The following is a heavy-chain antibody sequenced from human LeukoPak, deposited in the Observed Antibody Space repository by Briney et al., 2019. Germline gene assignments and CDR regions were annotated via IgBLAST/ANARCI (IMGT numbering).Heavy chain of an antibody. CDR3: ARHEGGGWYIDY. Sequence: GESLEISCMGSGCLFSNYWIGWVRQMPGKGLEWMGIIYSPSFQGQVTISVDKSISTAYLQWSSLKASDTAIYYCARHEGGGWYIDYWGQGTLVTVSS. CDR1: GCLFSNYW. V-gene: IGHV5-51*01. J-gene: IGHJ4*02. D-gene: IGHD6-19*01. CDR2: IY.